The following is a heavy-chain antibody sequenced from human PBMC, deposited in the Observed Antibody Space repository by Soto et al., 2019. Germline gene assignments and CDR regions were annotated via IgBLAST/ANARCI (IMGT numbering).Heavy chain of an antibody. Sequence: EVQLVESGGALVQPGRSLRLSCVASGFNFDDSAMNGVRQVPGKGLEWVSGITWNSGHILYADSVKGRFTISRDNAKKSLYLELNSLRPEDTALYYCAKGRSSMIVVVMDYWGQGTPVTVSS. CDR1: GFNFDDSA. CDR2: ITWNSGHI. CDR3: AKGRSSMIVVVMDY. V-gene: IGHV3-9*01. J-gene: IGHJ4*02. D-gene: IGHD3-22*01.